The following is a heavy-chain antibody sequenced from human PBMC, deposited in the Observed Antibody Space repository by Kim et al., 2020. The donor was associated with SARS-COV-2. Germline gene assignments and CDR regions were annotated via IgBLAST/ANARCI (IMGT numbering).Heavy chain of an antibody. CDR3: ARGVWKAYCGGDCYLGSTDAFDI. V-gene: IGHV1-46*01. J-gene: IGHJ3*02. CDR2: INPSGGST. CDR1: GYTFTSYY. D-gene: IGHD2-21*01. Sequence: ASVKVSCKASGYTFTSYYMHWVRQAPGQGLEWMGIINPSGGSTSYAQKFQGRVTMTRDTSTSTVYMELSSLRSEDTAVYYCARGVWKAYCGGDCYLGSTDAFDIWGQGTMVTVSS.